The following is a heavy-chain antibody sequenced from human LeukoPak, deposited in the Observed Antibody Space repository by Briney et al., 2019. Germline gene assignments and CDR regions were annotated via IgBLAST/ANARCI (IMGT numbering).Heavy chain of an antibody. V-gene: IGHV1-18*01. CDR1: GYTFTSYG. CDR2: ISAYNGNT. J-gene: IGHJ4*02. D-gene: IGHD3-22*01. Sequence: GASVKVSCKASGYTFTSYGISWVRQAPGQGLEWMGWISAYNGNTNYAQKLQGRVTMTTDTSTSTAYMELRSLRSDDTAVYYCARHSSGYYYDGSHFDYWGPGTLVTVSS. CDR3: ARHSSGYYYDGSHFDY.